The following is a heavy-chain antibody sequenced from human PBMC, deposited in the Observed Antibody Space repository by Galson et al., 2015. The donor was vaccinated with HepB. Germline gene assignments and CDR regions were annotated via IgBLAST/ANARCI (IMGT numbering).Heavy chain of an antibody. V-gene: IGHV3-33*08. CDR1: GFTFSSYG. J-gene: IGHJ4*02. D-gene: IGHD1-14*01. Sequence: SLRLSCAASGFTFSSYGTHWVRQAPGKGLEWVALIWYDGSDTYYADSVKGRFTISRDNSNNTLYLQMNSLRAEDTAVYYCTGRRNYWGQGTLVTVSS. CDR2: IWYDGSDT. CDR3: TGRRNY.